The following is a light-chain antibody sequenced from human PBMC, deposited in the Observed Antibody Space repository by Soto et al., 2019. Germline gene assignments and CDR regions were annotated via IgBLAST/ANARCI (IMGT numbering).Light chain of an antibody. CDR3: QQFGSSPST. CDR2: GAS. J-gene: IGKJ2*01. CDR1: QSVFTY. V-gene: IGKV3-20*01. Sequence: EIVLTQSPGTLSLSPGERATLSCRASQSVFTYLAWYQQRPGQPPRLLIYGASSRATGIPDRFSGSGSGTAFSLTISRVEPEDFAVYYCQQFGSSPSTFGQGTKLEIK.